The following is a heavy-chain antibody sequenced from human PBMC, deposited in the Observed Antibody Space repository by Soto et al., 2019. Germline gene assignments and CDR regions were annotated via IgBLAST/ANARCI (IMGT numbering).Heavy chain of an antibody. J-gene: IGHJ4*02. CDR1: GGTLNNYA. V-gene: IGHV1-69*13. D-gene: IGHD3-3*01. CDR3: ATDSNYDVSNSF. Sequence: ASVKVSCKASGGTLNNYAINWVRQAPGQGPEWMGGILPVSAPPDYAQKFQGRVSITADHSTSTVYMELSRLKSDDTAVYSCATDSNYDVSNSFWGQGTLVTVSS. CDR2: ILPVSAPP.